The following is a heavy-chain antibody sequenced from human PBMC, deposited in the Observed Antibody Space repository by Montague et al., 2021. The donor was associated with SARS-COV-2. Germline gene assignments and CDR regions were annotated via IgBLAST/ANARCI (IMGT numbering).Heavy chain of an antibody. CDR1: GFTFSSYW. CDR2: INSDGSST. Sequence: SLRLSCAASGFTFSSYWMHWVRQAPGKGLVWVSRINSDGSSTSYADSVKGRFTISRDNAKNTLYLQMNSLRAGDTAVYYCITMIVVAEDYFDYWGQGTLVTVSS. D-gene: IGHD3-22*01. CDR3: ITMIVVAEDYFDY. J-gene: IGHJ4*02. V-gene: IGHV3-74*01.